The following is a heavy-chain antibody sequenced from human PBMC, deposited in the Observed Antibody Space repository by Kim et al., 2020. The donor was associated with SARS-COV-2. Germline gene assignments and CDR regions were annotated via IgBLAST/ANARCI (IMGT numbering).Heavy chain of an antibody. CDR3: AREAIVAAGPPFDY. J-gene: IGHJ4*02. V-gene: IGHV3-30*01. D-gene: IGHD6-13*01. Sequence: YADSVKGRLTIARDNSKTTLYLQMNSLRGEDTAVYYCAREAIVAAGPPFDYWGQGPLVTVSS.